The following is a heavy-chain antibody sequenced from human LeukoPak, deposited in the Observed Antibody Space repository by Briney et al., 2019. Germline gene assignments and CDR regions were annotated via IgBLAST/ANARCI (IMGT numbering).Heavy chain of an antibody. V-gene: IGHV4-34*01. D-gene: IGHD3-16*01. J-gene: IGHJ4*03. CDR3: ASLRVPGYFDY. Sequence: PSETLSLTCAVYGGSFSGYYWGLIRQPPGKGLQWIGSIHYSGTTYYNPSLKSRVTISIHTSKNQFSLRLSSVTAADTAVFYCASLRVPGYFDYWGQGTLVTVSS. CDR2: IHYSGTT. CDR1: GGSFSGYY.